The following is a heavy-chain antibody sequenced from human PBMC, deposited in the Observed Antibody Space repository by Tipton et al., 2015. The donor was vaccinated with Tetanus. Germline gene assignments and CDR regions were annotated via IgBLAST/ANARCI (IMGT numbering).Heavy chain of an antibody. D-gene: IGHD3-3*01. CDR2: INPSGGTT. V-gene: IGHV1-46*01. CDR3: ARDFVFPTQSRPFFDI. CDR1: GYRFTSYS. Sequence: QSGAEVKKPGASVTVSCEATGYRFTSYSIHWVRQAPGQGLEWVGMINPSGGTTMYTQRFQGRVSVTRDTSTNIVYMELSSLRSEDTAVYYCARDFVFPTQSRPFFDIWGQGTLVTVSS. J-gene: IGHJ4*02.